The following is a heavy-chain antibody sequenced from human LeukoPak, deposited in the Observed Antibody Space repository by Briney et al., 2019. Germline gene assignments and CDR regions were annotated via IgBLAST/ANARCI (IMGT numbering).Heavy chain of an antibody. CDR2: INPSGGST. J-gene: IGHJ6*02. CDR3: ASWSVEQLVGMDV. Sequence: WASVTVSCKASGYTFTSYYMHWVRQAPGQGLEWMGLINPSGGSTSYAQKFQGRVTMTRDTSTSTVYMELSSLRSEDTAVYYCASWSVEQLVGMDVWGQGTTVTVSS. D-gene: IGHD6-13*01. CDR1: GYTFTSYY. V-gene: IGHV1-46*01.